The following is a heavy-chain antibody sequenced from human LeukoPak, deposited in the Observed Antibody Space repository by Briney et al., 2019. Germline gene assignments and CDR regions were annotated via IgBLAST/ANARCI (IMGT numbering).Heavy chain of an antibody. Sequence: ASVKVSCKASGYTFTSYGISWVRQAPGQGLEWMGWISAYNGNTNYAQKLQGRVTMTTDTSTSTAYMELRSLRSDDTAVYYCARGWKSRIAAAGTGFDPWGQGTLVTVSS. J-gene: IGHJ5*02. CDR1: GYTFTSYG. D-gene: IGHD6-13*01. CDR2: ISAYNGNT. V-gene: IGHV1-18*01. CDR3: ARGWKSRIAAAGTGFDP.